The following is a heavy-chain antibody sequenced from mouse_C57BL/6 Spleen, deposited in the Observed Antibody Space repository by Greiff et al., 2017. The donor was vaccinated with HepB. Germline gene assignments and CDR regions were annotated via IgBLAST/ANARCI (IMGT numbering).Heavy chain of an antibody. Sequence: QVQLQQSGAELVRPGASVTLSCKASGYTFTDYEMHWVKQTPVHGLEWIGAIDPETGGTAYNQKFKGKAILTADKSSSTAYMELRSLTSEDSAVYYCTIPSDGYCAFYYAMDYWGQGTSVTVSS. J-gene: IGHJ4*01. V-gene: IGHV1-15*01. CDR1: GYTFTDYE. CDR2: IDPETGGT. CDR3: TIPSDGYCAFYYAMDY. D-gene: IGHD2-3*01.